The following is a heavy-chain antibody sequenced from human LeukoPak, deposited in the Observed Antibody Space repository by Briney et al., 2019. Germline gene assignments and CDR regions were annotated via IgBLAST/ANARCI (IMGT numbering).Heavy chain of an antibody. D-gene: IGHD6-13*01. V-gene: IGHV3-66*02. CDR3: AREVGAAAGTGFDY. Sequence: GGSLRLSCAASGFTVSSKYMSWVRQAPGKGLERVSVIYSGGSTYSAYSVKGRFTISRDNSKNTLYLEMNSLRAEDTAVYYCAREVGAAAGTGFDYWGQGTLVTVSS. CDR1: GFTVSSKY. J-gene: IGHJ4*02. CDR2: IYSGGST.